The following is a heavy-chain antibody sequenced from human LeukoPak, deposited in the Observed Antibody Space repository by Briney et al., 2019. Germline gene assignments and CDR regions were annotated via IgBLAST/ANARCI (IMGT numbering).Heavy chain of an antibody. V-gene: IGHV1-2*02. CDR3: AGATNRFLEWLLSDY. D-gene: IGHD3-3*01. J-gene: IGHJ4*02. Sequence: ASVKVSCKASGYTFTSYYMHWVRQAPGQGLEWMGIINPNSGGTNYAQKFQGRVTMTRDTSISTAYMELSRLRSDDTAVYYCAGATNRFLEWLLSDYWGQGTLVTVSS. CDR2: INPNSGGT. CDR1: GYTFTSYY.